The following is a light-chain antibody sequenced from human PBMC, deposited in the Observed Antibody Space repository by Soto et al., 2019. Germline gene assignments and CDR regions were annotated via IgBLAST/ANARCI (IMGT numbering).Light chain of an antibody. J-gene: IGKJ4*01. Sequence: DIQMTQSPFTLSASVGDRVTITCRASQSISTWLAWYQQKPGKAPKLLIYKASNLESGVPSRFSGSGSGTEFTLIISSLQPDDFATYYCQQYNNYPLTFGGGTKVEIK. CDR2: KAS. V-gene: IGKV1-5*03. CDR3: QQYNNYPLT. CDR1: QSISTW.